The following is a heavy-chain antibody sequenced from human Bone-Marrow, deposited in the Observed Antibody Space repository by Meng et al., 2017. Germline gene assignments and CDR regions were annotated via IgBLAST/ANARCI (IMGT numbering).Heavy chain of an antibody. Sequence: GGSLRRSCAASGCTFDDYAMHWVRQAPGKGLEWVSGISWNSGSIGYADSVKGRFTISRDNAKNSLYLQMNSLRAEDTALYYCAKDIFKAYCGGDCLGNAFDIWGQGTMVTVSS. D-gene: IGHD2-21*02. J-gene: IGHJ3*02. CDR2: ISWNSGSI. V-gene: IGHV3-9*01. CDR3: AKDIFKAYCGGDCLGNAFDI. CDR1: GCTFDDYA.